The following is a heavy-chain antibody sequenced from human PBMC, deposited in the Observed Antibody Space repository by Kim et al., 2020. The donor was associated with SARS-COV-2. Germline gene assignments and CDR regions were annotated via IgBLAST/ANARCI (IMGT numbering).Heavy chain of an antibody. D-gene: IGHD1-1*01. CDR3: TNVPGTTLAFWDAFDI. CDR2: IRSNTNWYAT. V-gene: IGHV3-73*01. CDR1: GFTCRVSA. J-gene: IGHJ3*02. Sequence: GGSLRLSCAASGFTCRVSAIQGVRHASRKWLDRTGRIRSNTNWYATANAASVKGRFTISRDDSKYTSYLQMNSLKTEDTDVYYCTNVPGTTLAFWDAFDIWGQGTMVTVS.